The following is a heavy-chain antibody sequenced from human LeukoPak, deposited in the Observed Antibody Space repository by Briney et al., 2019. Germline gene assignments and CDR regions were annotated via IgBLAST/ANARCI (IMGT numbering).Heavy chain of an antibody. V-gene: IGHV4-59*08. J-gene: IGHJ4*02. Sequence: PSETLSLTCSVSGGSVSSYYWSWIRQSPGKGLEWIGYIHNSGRTNYNPSLKSRVTGFVDTSKNQVSLRLSSVTAADTAVYYYARHGTISSESYFDYWGQGALVTVSS. CDR3: ARHGTISSESYFDY. CDR1: GGSVSSYY. CDR2: IHNSGRT. D-gene: IGHD1-14*01.